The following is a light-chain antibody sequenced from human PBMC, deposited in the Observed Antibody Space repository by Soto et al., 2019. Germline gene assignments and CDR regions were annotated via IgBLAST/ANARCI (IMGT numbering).Light chain of an antibody. CDR1: SSDVGGHNF. J-gene: IGLJ3*02. CDR2: EVT. V-gene: IGLV2-14*01. Sequence: QSALTQPASVSGSPGQSITISCTGTSSDVGGHNFVSWYQHQPGKAPKLMIYEVTHRPSGISDRFSGSKSGNTASLTISVPQAEDEADYYCNSSTSTFTWVFGGGTKLTVL. CDR3: NSSTSTFTWV.